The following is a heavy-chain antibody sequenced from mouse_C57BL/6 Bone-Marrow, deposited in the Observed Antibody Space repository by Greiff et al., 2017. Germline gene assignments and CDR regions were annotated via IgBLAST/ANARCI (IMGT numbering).Heavy chain of an antibody. CDR2: IDPSDSYT. CDR3: ATGDY. CDR1: GYTFTSFW. J-gene: IGHJ2*01. V-gene: IGHV1-50*01. Sequence: VQLQQPGAELVKPGASVKLSCKASGYTFTSFWMQWVKQRPGQGLEWIGEIDPSDSYTNYNQKSNCKATLIVDTSSSTAYMQVSSLTSEDSAVYYGATGDYWGQGTTLTVSS.